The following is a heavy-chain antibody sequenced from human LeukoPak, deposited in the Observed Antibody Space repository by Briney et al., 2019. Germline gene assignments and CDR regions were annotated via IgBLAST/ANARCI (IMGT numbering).Heavy chain of an antibody. CDR2: IWYDGSNK. CDR1: GFTFSSYG. V-gene: IGHV3-33*01. Sequence: GRSLRLSCAASGFTFSSYGMPWVRQAPGKGLEWVAVIWYDGSNKYYADSVKGRFTISRDNSKNTLYLQMNSLRAEDTAVYYCAREPWRGNIAAAMANWGQGTLVIVSS. D-gene: IGHD6-13*01. CDR3: AREPWRGNIAAAMAN. J-gene: IGHJ4*02.